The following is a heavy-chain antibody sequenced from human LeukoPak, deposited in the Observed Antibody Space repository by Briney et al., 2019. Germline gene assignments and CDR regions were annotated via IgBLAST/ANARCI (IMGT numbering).Heavy chain of an antibody. V-gene: IGHV3-23*01. Sequence: GGSLRLSCAASGFTFSSYAMSWVRQAPGKGLEWVSAISGDGGSAYYSDSVKGRFTISRDNSENTLYLQMHSLRAEDTAVYYCAKMGYYESSDFFDYWGQGTLVTVSS. D-gene: IGHD3-22*01. CDR2: ISGDGGSA. J-gene: IGHJ4*02. CDR3: AKMGYYESSDFFDY. CDR1: GFTFSSYA.